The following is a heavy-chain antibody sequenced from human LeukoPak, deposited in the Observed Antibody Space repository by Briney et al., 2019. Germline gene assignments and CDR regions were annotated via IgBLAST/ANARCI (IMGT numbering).Heavy chain of an antibody. CDR3: AYGSGLIFDY. J-gene: IGHJ4*02. Sequence: ASVKVSCKASGYTFTSYDINWVRQATGQGLEWMGWINPNSGGTNYAQKFQGRVTMTRDTSISTAYMELSRLRSDDTAVYYCAYGSGLIFDYWGQGTLVTVSS. CDR1: GYTFTSYD. V-gene: IGHV1-2*02. CDR2: INPNSGGT. D-gene: IGHD3-10*01.